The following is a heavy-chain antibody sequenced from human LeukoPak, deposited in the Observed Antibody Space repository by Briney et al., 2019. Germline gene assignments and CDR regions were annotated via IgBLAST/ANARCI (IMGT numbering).Heavy chain of an antibody. CDR2: INDGGTI. CDR3: ARRWNYGRNYYIDV. Sequence: SEALSLTCAVYGGSFNIYYWSWIRQSPGKGLEWIGEINDGGTINYNPSLLSRVTISLDRSKNQFSLRLTSVTTTDTAVYYCARRWNYGRNYYIDVWGKGATVSVSS. D-gene: IGHD1-7*01. J-gene: IGHJ6*03. V-gene: IGHV4-34*01. CDR1: GGSFNIYY.